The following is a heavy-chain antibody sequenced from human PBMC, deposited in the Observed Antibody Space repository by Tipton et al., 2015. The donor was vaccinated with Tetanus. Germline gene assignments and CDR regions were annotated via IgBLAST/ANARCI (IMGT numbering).Heavy chain of an antibody. D-gene: IGHD3-22*01. CDR1: GGSISSGGYY. CDR2: IYYSGST. Sequence: LSLTCTVSGGSISSGGYYWSWIRQHPGKGLEWIGYIYYSGSTYYNPSLKSRVTISVDTPKNQFSLKLSSVTAADTAVYYCARDSGSPQTYYYDSSGYYPYYYYGMDVWGQGTTVTVSS. V-gene: IGHV4-31*03. CDR3: ARDSGSPQTYYYDSSGYYPYYYYGMDV. J-gene: IGHJ6*02.